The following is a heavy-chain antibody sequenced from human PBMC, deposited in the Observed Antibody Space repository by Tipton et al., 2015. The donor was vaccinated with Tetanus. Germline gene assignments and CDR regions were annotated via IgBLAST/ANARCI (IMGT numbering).Heavy chain of an antibody. CDR2: ISGDGDGR. Sequence: GSLRLSCAASGFTFSSYAMSWVRQAPGKGLEWVAGISGDGDGRFYADSVKGRFSISRDNSKDTLYLQMNTLRAEDTAVYYCAKYGWNGVTWGQGTLVPVSS. CDR1: GFTFSSYA. CDR3: AKYGWNGVT. D-gene: IGHD1-1*01. V-gene: IGHV3-23*01. J-gene: IGHJ5*02.